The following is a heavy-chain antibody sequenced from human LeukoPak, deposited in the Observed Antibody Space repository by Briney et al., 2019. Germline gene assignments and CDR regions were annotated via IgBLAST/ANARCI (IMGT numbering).Heavy chain of an antibody. CDR1: GFTFSSYR. V-gene: IGHV3-30*02. CDR3: ARDARPYGGDDAFDI. D-gene: IGHD4-23*01. Sequence: RAGGSLRLSCAASGFTFSSYRMNWVRQAPGKGLEWVAFIRYDGSNKYYADSVKGRFTISRDNSKNTLYLQMNSLRAEDTAVYYCARDARPYGGDDAFDIWGQGTMVTVSS. CDR2: IRYDGSNK. J-gene: IGHJ3*02.